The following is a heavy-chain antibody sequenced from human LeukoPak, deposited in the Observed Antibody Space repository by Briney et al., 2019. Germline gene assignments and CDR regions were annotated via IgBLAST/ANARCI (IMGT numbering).Heavy chain of an antibody. J-gene: IGHJ3*02. D-gene: IGHD3-16*01. CDR3: AKGGFVHAFDI. V-gene: IGHV1-69*05. CDR2: IIPIFGTA. CDR1: GYTFTSYD. Sequence: ASVKVSCKASGYTFTSYDINWVRQATGQGLEWMGWIIPIFGTANYAQKFQGRVTITTDESTSTAYMELSSLRSEDTAVYYCAKGGFVHAFDIWGQGTMVTVSS.